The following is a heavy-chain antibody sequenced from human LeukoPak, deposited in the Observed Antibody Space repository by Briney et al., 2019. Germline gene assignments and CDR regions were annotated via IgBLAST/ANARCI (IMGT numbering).Heavy chain of an antibody. CDR2: IRYDGSNK. V-gene: IGHV3-30*02. D-gene: IGHD1-1*01. J-gene: IGHJ5*02. CDR1: GFTFSSYG. CDR3: ARDLERSRANNWFDA. Sequence: GGSLRLSCAASGFTFSSYGMHWVRQAPGKGLEWVAFIRYDGSNKHYADSVKGRFTISRDNSKNTLYLQMNSLRAEDTAVYYCARDLERSRANNWFDAWGQGTLVTVSS.